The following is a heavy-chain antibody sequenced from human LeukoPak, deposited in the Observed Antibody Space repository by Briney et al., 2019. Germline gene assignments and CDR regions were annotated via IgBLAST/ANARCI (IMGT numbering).Heavy chain of an antibody. J-gene: IGHJ5*02. CDR1: GYTFTGFH. Sequence: ASVKVSCKASGYTFTGFHMHWVRQAPGHGLEWMGWINPNTGDTNFAQIFQGRVTMSRDTSISTTYMELSGLRSDDTAVYYCARKATSAGHTRGFYPWGQGTLVTVSS. D-gene: IGHD5-24*01. CDR3: ARKATSAGHTRGFYP. CDR2: INPNTGDT. V-gene: IGHV1-2*02.